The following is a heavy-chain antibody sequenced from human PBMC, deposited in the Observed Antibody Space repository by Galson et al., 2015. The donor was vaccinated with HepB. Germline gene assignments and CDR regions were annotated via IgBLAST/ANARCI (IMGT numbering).Heavy chain of an antibody. Sequence: PALVKPTQTLTLTCTFSGFSLSTSGVGVGWLRQPPGKALEWLALIYWDDDKRYSPSLKSRLTITKDTSKNQVVLTMTNMDPVDTATYYCAHTQIYGDYRRGRFDYWGQGTLVTVSS. V-gene: IGHV2-5*02. D-gene: IGHD4-17*01. CDR1: GFSLSTSGVG. J-gene: IGHJ4*02. CDR3: AHTQIYGDYRRGRFDY. CDR2: IYWDDDK.